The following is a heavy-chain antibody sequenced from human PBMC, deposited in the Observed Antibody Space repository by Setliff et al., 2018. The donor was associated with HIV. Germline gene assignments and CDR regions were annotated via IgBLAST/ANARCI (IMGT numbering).Heavy chain of an antibody. D-gene: IGHD3-22*01. CDR3: ARDRTPTRGYTYREPDFDS. CDR2: INTANGNT. Sequence: ASVKVSCKASGYTFTSHTIHWVRQAPGQGLEWMGWINTANGNTKYSQKFQDRVTITRDTSASKGYMEVNSLRPEYTAVYYCARDRTPTRGYTYREPDFDSWGQGTLVTV. CDR1: GYTFTSHT. V-gene: IGHV1-3*04. J-gene: IGHJ4*02.